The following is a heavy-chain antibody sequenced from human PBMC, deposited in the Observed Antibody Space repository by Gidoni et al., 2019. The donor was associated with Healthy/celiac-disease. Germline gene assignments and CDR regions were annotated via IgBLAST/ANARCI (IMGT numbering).Heavy chain of an antibody. J-gene: IGHJ4*02. CDR3: AKDFRRTTVTYFDS. V-gene: IGHV3-23*01. Sequence: EVQLSESGGGLVQPGGSLRLSCVASGFTFSSHAINWVRQAPGEGLEWVSAISGSGTGIYYADSVKGRFTISRDNSKNTLYLQMDSLRAEDTAVYYCAKDFRRTTVTYFDSWGQGTLVTVSS. D-gene: IGHD4-17*01. CDR1: GFTFSSHA. CDR2: ISGSGTGI.